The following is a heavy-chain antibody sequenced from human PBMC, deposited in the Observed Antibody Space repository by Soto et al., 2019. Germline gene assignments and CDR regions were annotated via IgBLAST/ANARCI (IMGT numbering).Heavy chain of an antibody. J-gene: IGHJ4*02. D-gene: IGHD6-19*01. CDR2: TYYRSKWYN. Sequence: PSETLSRTCALSGDSVSSNSAAWNWIRHSPSRGLEWLGRTYYRSKWYNEYAVSVKSRITINPDTPKNQFSLQLNSVTPEDTAVYYCARGQWVDFDYWGQGTLVTVSS. CDR1: GDSVSSNSAA. CDR3: ARGQWVDFDY. V-gene: IGHV6-1*01.